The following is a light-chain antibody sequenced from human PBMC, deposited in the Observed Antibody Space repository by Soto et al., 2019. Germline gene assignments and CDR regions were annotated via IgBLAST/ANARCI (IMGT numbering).Light chain of an antibody. CDR3: LQHNSYPIT. V-gene: IGKV1-17*01. Sequence: DIQMTQSPSSLSASVGDRVTITCRASQGIANDLGWYQQKPGKVPKRLIYAASSLQSRVPSRFSGSGSGTEFTRTIRSLQPEDFATYYSLQHNSYPITFGQGTRLQ. J-gene: IGKJ5*01. CDR2: AAS. CDR1: QGIAND.